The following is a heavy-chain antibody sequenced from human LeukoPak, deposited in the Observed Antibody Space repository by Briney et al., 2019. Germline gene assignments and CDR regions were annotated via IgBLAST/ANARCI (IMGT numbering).Heavy chain of an antibody. D-gene: IGHD3-10*01. J-gene: IGHJ4*02. Sequence: ASVKVSCKASGYTFTSYGISWVRQAPGQGLEWMGWISAYNGNTNYAQKLQGRVTMTTDTSTSTAYMELRSLISDDTAVYYCARDTMVRGVIIMYYFDYWGQGTLVTVSS. CDR3: ARDTMVRGVIIMYYFDY. V-gene: IGHV1-18*01. CDR2: ISAYNGNT. CDR1: GYTFTSYG.